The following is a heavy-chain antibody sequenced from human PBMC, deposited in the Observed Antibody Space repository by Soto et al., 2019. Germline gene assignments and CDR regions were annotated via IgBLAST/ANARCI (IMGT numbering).Heavy chain of an antibody. V-gene: IGHV3-15*06. CDR2: IKGESDGGAT. J-gene: IGHJ4*02. CDR3: TTGSRY. CDR1: GLAFNDAW. D-gene: IGHD1-26*01. Sequence: PGGSLRLSCAASGLAFNDAWMSWVRQGPGKGLEWVGRIKGESDGGATQYAGPTKGRFTISRDDSKSTIYLQMNSLKMDDTAVYFCTTGSRYWGRGTQVTVSS.